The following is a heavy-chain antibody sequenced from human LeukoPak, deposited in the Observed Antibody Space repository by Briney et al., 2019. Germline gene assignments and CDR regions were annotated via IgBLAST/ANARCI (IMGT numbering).Heavy chain of an antibody. J-gene: IGHJ3*02. V-gene: IGHV3-53*01. CDR1: GFTFSSYG. D-gene: IGHD3-22*01. Sequence: GRSLRLSCAASGFTFSSYGMHWVRQAPGKGLEWVSVIYSGGSTYYADSVKGRFTISRDNSKNTLYLQMNSLRAEDMAVYYCARLKMYYYDSSGDAFDIWGQGTMVTVSS. CDR2: IYSGGST. CDR3: ARLKMYYYDSSGDAFDI.